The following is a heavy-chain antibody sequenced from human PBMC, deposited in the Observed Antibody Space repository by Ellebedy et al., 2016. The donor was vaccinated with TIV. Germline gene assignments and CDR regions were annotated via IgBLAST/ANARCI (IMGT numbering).Heavy chain of an antibody. Sequence: GESLKISCEASGFTLSSYWMHWVRQAPGEGLVWVSRSSSDGSRTYADSVKGRFTISRDNSMTTLYLEMNSLRAEDTAVYYCARDLDKSSGWYGGAAYWGQGTLVTVSS. D-gene: IGHD6-19*01. CDR1: GFTLSSYW. V-gene: IGHV3-74*01. J-gene: IGHJ4*02. CDR2: SSSDGSR. CDR3: ARDLDKSSGWYGGAAY.